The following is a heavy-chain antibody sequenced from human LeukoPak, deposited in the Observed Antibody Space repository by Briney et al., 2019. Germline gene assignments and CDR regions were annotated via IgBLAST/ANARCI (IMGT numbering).Heavy chain of an antibody. CDR3: ARGMGSGYFPGYYYYGMDV. Sequence: SETLSLTCTVSGGSISSYYWSWIRQPPGKGLEWIGYIYYSGSTNYNPSLKSRVTISVDTSKNQFSLKLSSVTAADTAVYYCARGMGSGYFPGYYYYGMDVWGQGTTVTVSS. CDR2: IYYSGST. D-gene: IGHD3-22*01. V-gene: IGHV4-59*01. CDR1: GGSISSYY. J-gene: IGHJ6*02.